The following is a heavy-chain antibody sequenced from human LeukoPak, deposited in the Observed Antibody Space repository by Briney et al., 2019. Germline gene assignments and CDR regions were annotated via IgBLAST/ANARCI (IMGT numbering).Heavy chain of an antibody. CDR1: GGSIISGNYY. J-gene: IGHJ6*03. Sequence: PSETLSLTCTVSGGSIISGNYYWGWIRQPPGKGLEWIGYIYYSGSTNYNPSLKSRVTISVDTSKNQFSLKLSSVTAADTAVYYCARVGLEWLLNYYYYYYMDVWGKGTTVTVSS. D-gene: IGHD3-3*01. V-gene: IGHV4-61*01. CDR3: ARVGLEWLLNYYYYYYMDV. CDR2: IYYSGST.